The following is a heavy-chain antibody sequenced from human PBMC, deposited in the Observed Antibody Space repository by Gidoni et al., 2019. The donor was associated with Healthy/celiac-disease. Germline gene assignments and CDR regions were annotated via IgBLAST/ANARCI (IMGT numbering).Heavy chain of an antibody. Sequence: QVQLQQWGAGLLKPSETLSLPCAVYGGSFSGYYWSWIRKPPGKGLEWIAEINHSGSTKYNPSLKSLVTISVDTSKNQFSLNLSSVTAADTAVYYCATVGYCSGGSCLGERNWFDPWGQGTLVTVSS. CDR3: ATVGYCSGGSCLGERNWFDP. CDR1: GGSFSGYY. CDR2: INHSGST. V-gene: IGHV4-34*01. D-gene: IGHD2-15*01. J-gene: IGHJ5*02.